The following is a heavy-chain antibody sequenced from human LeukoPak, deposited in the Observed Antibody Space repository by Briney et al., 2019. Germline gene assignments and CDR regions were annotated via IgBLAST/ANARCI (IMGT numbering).Heavy chain of an antibody. CDR2: IIPIFGTA. J-gene: IGHJ1*01. Sequence: SVKVSCKASGGTFSSYAISWVRQAPGQGLEWMGRIIPIFGTANYAQKFQGRVTITTDESTSTAYMELRSLRSDDTAVYYCAREVRCSGGSCYLSEYFQHWGQGTLVTVSS. CDR3: AREVRCSGGSCYLSEYFQH. CDR1: GGTFSSYA. V-gene: IGHV1-69*05. D-gene: IGHD2-15*01.